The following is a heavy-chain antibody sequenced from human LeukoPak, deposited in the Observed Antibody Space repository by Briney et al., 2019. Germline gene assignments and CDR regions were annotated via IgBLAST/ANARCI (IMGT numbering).Heavy chain of an antibody. V-gene: IGHV3-23*01. J-gene: IGHJ4*02. CDR1: GFTFSSYA. D-gene: IGHD5-24*01. Sequence: GGSLRLSCAASGFTFSSYAMSWVRQAPGKGLEWVSAISGSGDGTYYADSVKGRFTISRDNSKNTLYLQVNILRAEDTAVYYCAKVFEEMTTTNYYFDYWGQGTLVTVSS. CDR3: AKVFEEMTTTNYYFDY. CDR2: ISGSGDGT.